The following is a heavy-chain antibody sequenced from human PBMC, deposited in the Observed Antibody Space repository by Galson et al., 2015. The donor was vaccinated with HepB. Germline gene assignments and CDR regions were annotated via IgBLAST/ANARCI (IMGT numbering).Heavy chain of an antibody. V-gene: IGHV3-7*03. D-gene: IGHD5-18*01. Sequence: SLRLSCAGSRFTITTLWMAWVRQAPGKGLEWVANIKQDGSDIRYLDSVKGRFTISRDNGDNLLYLQMNSLRVEDTTVYYCAGGPGWLVTEWGQGAMVTVSS. J-gene: IGHJ1*01. CDR2: IKQDGSDI. CDR3: AGGPGWLVTE. CDR1: RFTITTLW.